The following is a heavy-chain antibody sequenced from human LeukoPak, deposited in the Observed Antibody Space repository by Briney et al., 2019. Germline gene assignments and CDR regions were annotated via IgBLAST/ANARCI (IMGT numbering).Heavy chain of an antibody. Sequence: GGSLRLSCAVSGFTFSSYAMSWVRQAPGKGLEWVSAISGSGGSTYYADSVKGRFTNSRDNSKNTLYLQMNSLRAEDTAVYYCATGNLATPYYYYYMDVWGKGATVTVSS. V-gene: IGHV3-23*01. D-gene: IGHD2-15*01. CDR3: ATGNLATPYYYYYMDV. CDR1: GFTFSSYA. CDR2: ISGSGGST. J-gene: IGHJ6*03.